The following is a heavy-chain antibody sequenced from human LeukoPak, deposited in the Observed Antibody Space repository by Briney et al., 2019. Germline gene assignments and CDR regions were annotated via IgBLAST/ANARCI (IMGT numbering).Heavy chain of an antibody. CDR3: TRDRGRLGLGLGYYDSSGYPPDY. V-gene: IGHV3-49*04. J-gene: IGHJ4*02. D-gene: IGHD3-22*01. CDR2: IRSKAYGGTT. CDR1: GFTFSTYG. Sequence: GGSLRLSCAASGFTFSTYGMNWVRQAPGKGLEWVGFIRSKAYGGTTEYAASVKGRFTISRDDSKSIAYLQMNSLKTEDTAVYYCTRDRGRLGLGLGYYDSSGYPPDYWGQGTLVTVSS.